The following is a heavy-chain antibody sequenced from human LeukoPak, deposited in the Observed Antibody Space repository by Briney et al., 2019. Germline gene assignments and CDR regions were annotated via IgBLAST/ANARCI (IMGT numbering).Heavy chain of an antibody. Sequence: GRSLRLSCAASGFTFSSYGMHWVGQAPGKGLEWVAVISYDGSNKYYADSVKGRFTISRDNSKNTLYLQMNSLRAEDTAVYYCAKDPGYGSGSYLDYWGQGTLVTVSS. V-gene: IGHV3-30*18. J-gene: IGHJ4*02. D-gene: IGHD3-10*01. CDR3: AKDPGYGSGSYLDY. CDR1: GFTFSSYG. CDR2: ISYDGSNK.